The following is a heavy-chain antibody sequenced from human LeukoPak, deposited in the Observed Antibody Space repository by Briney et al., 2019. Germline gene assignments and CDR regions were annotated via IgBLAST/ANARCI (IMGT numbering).Heavy chain of an antibody. Sequence: GGSLRLSCAASGFTFSNAWMSWVRQGPGKGLEWVSSISSSSSYIYYADSVKGRFTISRDNAKKSLYLQMNSLRAEDTAVYYCARDPINIATAGKGFDYWGQGTLVTVSS. CDR3: ARDPINIATAGKGFDY. V-gene: IGHV3-21*01. J-gene: IGHJ4*02. CDR1: GFTFSNAW. CDR2: ISSSSSYI. D-gene: IGHD6-13*01.